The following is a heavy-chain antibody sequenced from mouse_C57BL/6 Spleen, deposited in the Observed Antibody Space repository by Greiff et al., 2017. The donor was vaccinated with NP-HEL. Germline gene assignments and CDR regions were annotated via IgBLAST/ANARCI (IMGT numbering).Heavy chain of an antibody. D-gene: IGHD1-1*01. CDR3: ASYYYGSSPYYFDY. CDR2: IDPANGNT. V-gene: IGHV14-3*01. Sequence: DVKLVESVAELVRPGASVKLSCTASGFNIKNTYMHWVKQRPEQGLEWIGRIDPANGNTKYAPKFQGKATITADTSSNTAYLQLSSLTSEDTAIYYCASYYYGSSPYYFDYWGQGTTLTVSS. CDR1: GFNIKNTY. J-gene: IGHJ2*01.